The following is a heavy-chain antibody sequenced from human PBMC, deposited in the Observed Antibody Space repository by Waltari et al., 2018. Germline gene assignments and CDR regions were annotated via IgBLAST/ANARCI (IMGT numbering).Heavy chain of an antibody. J-gene: IGHJ4*02. Sequence: VQVLESGGGLVQPGGSLRLSCAASGFPFRGHAMTWVRQAPGKGLEWVSAIPGDGGSTYYADSVKGRFTISRDNSKNTVYLQMNSLRAEDTAIYYCAKDRQGVWDYWGQGTLVTVSS. CDR1: GFPFRGHA. D-gene: IGHD2-8*01. CDR3: AKDRQGVWDY. V-gene: IGHV3-23*01. CDR2: IPGDGGST.